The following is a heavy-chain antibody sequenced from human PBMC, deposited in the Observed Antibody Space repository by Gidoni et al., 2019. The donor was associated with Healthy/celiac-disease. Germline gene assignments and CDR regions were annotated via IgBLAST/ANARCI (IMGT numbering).Heavy chain of an antibody. CDR3: ARFRRITMVRGVMGGVARMDV. J-gene: IGHJ6*02. CDR2: INHSGST. Sequence: QVQLQQWGAGLLKPSATLSLTCAVYGGSFSGYYWSWIRQPPGKGLAGNGEINHSGSTNYNPSLKSRVTISVDTPKNQFSLKLSSVTAADTAVYYCARFRRITMVRGVMGGVARMDVWGQGTTVTVSS. V-gene: IGHV4-34*01. D-gene: IGHD3-10*01. CDR1: GGSFSGYY.